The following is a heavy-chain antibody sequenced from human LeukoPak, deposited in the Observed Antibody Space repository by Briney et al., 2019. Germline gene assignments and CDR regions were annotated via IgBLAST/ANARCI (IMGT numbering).Heavy chain of an antibody. Sequence: GVSLRLSCVASGFTFSSYWMHWVRQAPGKGLVWVSRITSDGSNTAYADSVSGRFTLSRDNANNALYLQMDSLRVEDTAIYYCARDRGTGTPLDPWGQGTLVTVSS. CDR3: ARDRGTGTPLDP. V-gene: IGHV3-74*01. CDR1: GFTFSSYW. J-gene: IGHJ5*02. D-gene: IGHD1-14*01. CDR2: ITSDGSNT.